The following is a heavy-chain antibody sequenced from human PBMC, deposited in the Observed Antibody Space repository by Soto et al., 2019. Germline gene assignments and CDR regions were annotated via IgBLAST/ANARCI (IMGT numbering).Heavy chain of an antibody. V-gene: IGHV3-48*02. CDR1: GFTFSSYS. Sequence: GSLRLSCAASGFTFSSYSMNWVRQAPGKGLEWVSYISSSSSTIYYADSVKGRFTISRDNAKNSLYLQMNSLRDEDTAVYYCARDLGWELLGNYGMDVWGQGTTVTVSS. CDR3: ARDLGWELLGNYGMDV. D-gene: IGHD1-26*01. J-gene: IGHJ6*02. CDR2: ISSSSSTI.